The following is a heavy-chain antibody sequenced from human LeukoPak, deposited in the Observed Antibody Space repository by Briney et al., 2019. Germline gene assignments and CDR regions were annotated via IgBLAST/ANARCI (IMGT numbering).Heavy chain of an antibody. V-gene: IGHV4-39*07. CDR1: GGSISSSSYY. J-gene: IGHJ3*02. CDR3: ARTNAFDI. Sequence: SETLSLTCTVSGGSISSSSYYWGWIRQPPGKGLEWIGEINHSGSTNYNPSLKSRVTISVDTSKNQFSLKLGSVTAADTAVYYCARTNAFDIWGQGTMVTVSS. CDR2: INHSGST.